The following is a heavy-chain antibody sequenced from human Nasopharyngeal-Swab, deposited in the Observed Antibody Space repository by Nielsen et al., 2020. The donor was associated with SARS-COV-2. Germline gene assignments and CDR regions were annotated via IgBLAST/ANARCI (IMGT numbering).Heavy chain of an antibody. J-gene: IGHJ4*02. CDR3: AKGSLGIVGAMGRLDY. D-gene: IGHD1-26*01. CDR2: ISGSGGST. V-gene: IGHV3-23*01. Sequence: GGSLRLSCAASGFTFSSYAMSWVRQAPGKGLEWVSAISGSGGSTYYADSVKGRFTISRDNSKNTLYLQMNSLRAEDTAVYYCAKGSLGIVGAMGRLDYWGRGTLVTVSS. CDR1: GFTFSSYA.